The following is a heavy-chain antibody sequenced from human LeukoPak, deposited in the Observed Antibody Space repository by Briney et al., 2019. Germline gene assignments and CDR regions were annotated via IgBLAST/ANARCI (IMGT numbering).Heavy chain of an antibody. V-gene: IGHV4-4*09. Sequence: SETLSLTCTVSGGSISSYYWSRIRQPPGKGLEWIGYIYTSGSTNYNPSLKSRVTISVDTSKNQFSLKLSSVTAADTAVYYCARHGVHCSSTSCYTVGVRLGNWFDPWGQGTLVTVSS. D-gene: IGHD2-2*02. CDR3: ARHGVHCSSTSCYTVGVRLGNWFDP. CDR1: GGSISSYY. J-gene: IGHJ5*02. CDR2: IYTSGST.